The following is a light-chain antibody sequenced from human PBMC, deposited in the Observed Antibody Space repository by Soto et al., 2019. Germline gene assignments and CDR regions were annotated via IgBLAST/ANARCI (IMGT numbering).Light chain of an antibody. Sequence: PGERATLSCRASQSVSIYLAWYQQKPGQAPRLLIYGASTRATGIPARFSGSGSGTEFTLTISSLQSEDFAVYYCQQYNNWPPITFGQGTRLEIK. J-gene: IGKJ5*01. CDR3: QQYNNWPPIT. CDR2: GAS. CDR1: QSVSIY. V-gene: IGKV3-15*01.